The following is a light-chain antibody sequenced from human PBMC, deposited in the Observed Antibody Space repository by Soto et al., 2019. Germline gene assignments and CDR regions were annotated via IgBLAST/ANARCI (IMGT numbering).Light chain of an antibody. V-gene: IGKV3-11*01. CDR2: DAS. J-gene: IGKJ2*01. Sequence: EIVLTQSPATLSLSPGERATLSCRASQSVSSYLAWYQQKPGQAPRLLIYDASNRATGFPSSFSGSGSGTDFTITISSLEPEDVAVYYCQQRSNWPRTFGQGTKLEIK. CDR1: QSVSSY. CDR3: QQRSNWPRT.